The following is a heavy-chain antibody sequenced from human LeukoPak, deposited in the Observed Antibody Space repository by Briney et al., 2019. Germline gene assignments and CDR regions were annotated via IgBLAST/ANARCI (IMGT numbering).Heavy chain of an antibody. J-gene: IGHJ3*02. CDR3: ARDEGAFDI. CDR1: GGSISSSSYY. CDR2: IYYSGST. V-gene: IGHV4-39*07. Sequence: SETLSLTCTVSGGSISSSSYYWGWIRQPPGKGLEWIGSIYYSGSTYYNPSLKSRVAISVDTSKNQFSLKLSSVTAADTAVYYCARDEGAFDIWGQGTMVTVSS.